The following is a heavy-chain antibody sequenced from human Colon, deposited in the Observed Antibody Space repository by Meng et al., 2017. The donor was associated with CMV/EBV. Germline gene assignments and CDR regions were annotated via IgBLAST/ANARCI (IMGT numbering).Heavy chain of an antibody. CDR1: GGSISGYY. Sequence: GQMRESGPRLLKPSETLSLTCIVSGGSISGYYWNWIRQSPGKGLEGIGYIYYKGGNGGIYYHPSLKRRVTMSVDTSKLQFSLKMTSVTAADTAVYYCVRDKSNRLDFWGQGTLVTVPS. V-gene: IGHV4-59*01. CDR3: VRDKSNRLDF. D-gene: IGHD1-14*01. CDR2: IYYKGGNGGI. J-gene: IGHJ4*02.